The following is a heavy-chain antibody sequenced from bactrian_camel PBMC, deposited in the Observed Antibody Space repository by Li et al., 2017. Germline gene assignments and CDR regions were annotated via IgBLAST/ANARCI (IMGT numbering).Heavy chain of an antibody. J-gene: IGHJ6*01. D-gene: IGHD2*01. V-gene: IGHV3S42*01. Sequence: VQLVESGGGLVQPGGSLRLSCAASGFTFRIYAMSWVRQAPGKGLEWVSLANSNNGRRRYADSVKGRFTISRDDAKNTLYLDMNMLKTEDTALYYCATGEGGGYYYTADFGYWGQGTQVTVS. CDR2: ANSNNGRR. CDR3: ATGEGGGYYYTADFGY. CDR1: GFTFRIYA.